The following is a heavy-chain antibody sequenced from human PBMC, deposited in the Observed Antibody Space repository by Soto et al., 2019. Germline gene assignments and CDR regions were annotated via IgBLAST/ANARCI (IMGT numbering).Heavy chain of an antibody. V-gene: IGHV3-74*03. D-gene: IGHD1-26*01. Sequence: PVGSLRLSCSDSCFTFGNFWIHWVRQAPGKGLEWVSHIGPVGTDIVYADSVKGRFIISRDNARNTVYLQMNSLEAEDTAVYYCAKLPWEVAPSWGQGTLVTVSS. J-gene: IGHJ5*02. CDR3: AKLPWEVAPS. CDR2: IGPVGTDI. CDR1: CFTFGNFW.